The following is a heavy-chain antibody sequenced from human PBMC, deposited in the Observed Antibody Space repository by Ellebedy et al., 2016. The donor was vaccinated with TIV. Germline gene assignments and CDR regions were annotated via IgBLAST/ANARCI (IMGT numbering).Heavy chain of an antibody. Sequence: GESLKISCAASGFTFSNAWMSWVRQAPGKGLEWVGRIKSKTDGGTTDYAAPMKGRFTISRDDSKNTLYLQMNSLKTEDTAVYYCTRDSYCSGGSCYEGPGYYYYGMDVWGQGTTVTVSS. CDR1: GFTFSNAW. D-gene: IGHD2-15*01. V-gene: IGHV3-15*01. CDR2: IKSKTDGGTT. CDR3: TRDSYCSGGSCYEGPGYYYYGMDV. J-gene: IGHJ6*02.